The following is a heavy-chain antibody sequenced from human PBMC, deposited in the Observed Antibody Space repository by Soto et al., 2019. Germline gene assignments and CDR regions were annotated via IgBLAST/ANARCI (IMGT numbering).Heavy chain of an antibody. J-gene: IGHJ4*02. D-gene: IGHD5-12*01. V-gene: IGHV3-74*01. CDR3: ARVRGYSGYDT. CDR2: IKNDGSRT. Sequence: EVQLVESGGGLVQPGGSLRLSCAASGFTFRSYWMHWVRQAPGQGLIWVSRIKNDGSRTTYADSVKGRLTISRDNAKNTLFLQMNRLRAEDTAVYYCARVRGYSGYDTWGQGTLGPVSS. CDR1: GFTFRSYW.